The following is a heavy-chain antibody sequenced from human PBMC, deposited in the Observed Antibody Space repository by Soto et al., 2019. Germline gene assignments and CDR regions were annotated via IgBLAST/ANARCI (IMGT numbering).Heavy chain of an antibody. Sequence: SETLSLTCTVSGGSFGTYYWAWIRQPPGKGLEWIGYMYYTGKTNYNPSLKSRVTISIDTSKNQYSLKLRSVTAADTAVYFCARYFDWPNAFDIWGQGTMVT. V-gene: IGHV4-59*01. D-gene: IGHD3-9*01. CDR3: ARYFDWPNAFDI. CDR2: MYYTGKT. J-gene: IGHJ3*02. CDR1: GGSFGTYY.